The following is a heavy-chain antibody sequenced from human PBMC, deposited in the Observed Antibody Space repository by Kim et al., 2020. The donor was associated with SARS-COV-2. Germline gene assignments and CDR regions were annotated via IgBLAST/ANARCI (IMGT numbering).Heavy chain of an antibody. CDR3: ARDTSLRPGIAVAATTGLDY. CDR1: GFTFSSYS. Sequence: GGSLRLSCAASGFTFSSYSMNWVRQAPGKGLEWVSYISSSSSTIYYADSVKGRFTISRDNAKNSLYLQMNSLRDEDTAVYYCARDTSLRPGIAVAATTGLDYWGQGTLVTVSS. J-gene: IGHJ4*02. V-gene: IGHV3-48*02. CDR2: ISSSSSTI. D-gene: IGHD6-19*01.